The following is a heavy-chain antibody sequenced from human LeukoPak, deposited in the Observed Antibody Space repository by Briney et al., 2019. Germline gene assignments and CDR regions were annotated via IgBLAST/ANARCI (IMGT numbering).Heavy chain of an antibody. D-gene: IGHD3-22*01. CDR2: IYYSGST. CDR1: GVSIGSSSYY. CDR3: VTYYFDSSGPKKNY. J-gene: IGHJ4*02. Sequence: PSETLSLTCTVSGVSIGSSSYYWGWIRQSPGKGLEWIGSIYYSGSTYYKPSLKSRVTISVDTSKKQFSLKLSSVTAADTAVYYCVTYYFDSSGPKKNYWGQGTLVTVSS. V-gene: IGHV4-39*07.